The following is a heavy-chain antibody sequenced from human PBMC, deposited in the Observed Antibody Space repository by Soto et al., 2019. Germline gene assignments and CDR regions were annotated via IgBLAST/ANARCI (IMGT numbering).Heavy chain of an antibody. Sequence: QVQLQESGPGLVKPSQTLSLTCTVSGGSISSGGYYWSWIRQHPGKGLEWIGYIYYSGSTYYNPSLKSRVTISVDTSKNQFSLKLSSVTAADTAVYYCARSYYYDSSGYLGAFDIWGQGTMVTVSS. D-gene: IGHD3-22*01. J-gene: IGHJ3*02. CDR1: GGSISSGGYY. V-gene: IGHV4-31*03. CDR2: IYYSGST. CDR3: ARSYYYDSSGYLGAFDI.